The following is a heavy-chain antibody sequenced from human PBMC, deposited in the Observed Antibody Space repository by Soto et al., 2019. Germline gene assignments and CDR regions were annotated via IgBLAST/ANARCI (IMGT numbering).Heavy chain of an antibody. Sequence: SETLSLTCAVSSGSISSSNWWSWVRQPPGKGLEWIGEIYHSGSTNYNPSLKSRVTISVDKSKNQFSLKLSSVTAADTAVYYCARAVAAARPLGRSWYFDLWGRGTLVTVSS. CDR2: IYHSGST. J-gene: IGHJ2*01. V-gene: IGHV4-4*02. CDR3: ARAVAAARPLGRSWYFDL. CDR1: SGSISSSNW. D-gene: IGHD6-6*01.